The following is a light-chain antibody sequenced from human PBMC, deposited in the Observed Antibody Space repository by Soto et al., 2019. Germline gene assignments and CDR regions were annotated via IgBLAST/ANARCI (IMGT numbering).Light chain of an antibody. J-gene: IGLJ1*01. CDR2: DVS. V-gene: IGLV2-11*01. Sequence: QSALTQPRSVSGSPGQSVTISCTGTGGDVGGYNFVSWYQLHPGKAPKLMIYDVSKRPSGVPDRFAGPKSGNTASLTISGLQADDEADYYCCSFAGSHTSPAFGGGNKVTVL. CDR3: CSFAGSHTSPA. CDR1: GGDVGGYNF.